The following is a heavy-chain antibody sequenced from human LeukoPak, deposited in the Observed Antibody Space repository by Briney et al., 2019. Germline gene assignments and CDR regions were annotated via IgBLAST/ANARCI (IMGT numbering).Heavy chain of an antibody. V-gene: IGHV3-23*01. Sequence: GGSLRLSCAAPGFTLCNFAMSGVPQAPGEGVEWVSAISGGGGPTYYADSVKGRFTISRDNSKNTLYLQMNSLRAEDAAVYFCAKNSGYSWQYFFDYWGQGTLVTVSS. CDR3: AKNSGYSWQYFFDY. CDR2: ISGGGGPT. D-gene: IGHD6-25*01. J-gene: IGHJ4*02. CDR1: GFTLCNFA.